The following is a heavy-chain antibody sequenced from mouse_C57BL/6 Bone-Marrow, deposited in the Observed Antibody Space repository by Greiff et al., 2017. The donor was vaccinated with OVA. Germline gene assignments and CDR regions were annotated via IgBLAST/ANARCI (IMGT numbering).Heavy chain of an antibody. J-gene: IGHJ2*01. Sequence: EVQLQQSGPELVKPGASVKIPCKASGYTFTDYNMDWVKQSHGKSLEWIGDINPNNGGTIYNQKFKGKATLTVDKSSSTAYMELRSLTSEDTAVYYCARWEVGGYYFDYWGQGTTLTVSS. V-gene: IGHV1-18*01. CDR1: GYTFTDYN. CDR3: ARWEVGGYYFDY. D-gene: IGHD4-1*01. CDR2: INPNNGGT.